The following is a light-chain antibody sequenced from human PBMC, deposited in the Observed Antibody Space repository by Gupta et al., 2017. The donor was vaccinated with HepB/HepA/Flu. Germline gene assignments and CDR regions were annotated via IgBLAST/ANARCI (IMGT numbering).Light chain of an antibody. CDR2: DNI. CDR3: QAYEPSRSGPGI. CDR1: NAYIGTGSD. V-gene: IGLV1-40*01. J-gene: IGLJ2*01. Sequence: QSILTQPPSVSGAPGQTVTISCTGNNAYIGTGSDIHWYQHLPGAAPNLLIYDNIYRPSGVPDRFSGSKSGTSATLAISGLQAEDEGDYYCQAYEPSRSGPGIFGGGTKLTVL.